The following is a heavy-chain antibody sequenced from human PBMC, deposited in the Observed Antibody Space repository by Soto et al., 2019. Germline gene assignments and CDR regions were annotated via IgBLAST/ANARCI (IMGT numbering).Heavy chain of an antibody. CDR2: IGGSGGNR. D-gene: IGHD4-4*01. CDR1: GFTFNAYA. V-gene: IGHV3-23*01. CDR3: ARVASDYINSVDH. J-gene: IGHJ4*02. Sequence: EVQLLESGGGLVQPGGSLRLSCAASGFTFNAYAMTWVRQAPGKGLEWGSAIGGSGGNRYYAASVKGRFTISRDNSKDTLDLQMNRLRVEDTAVYYCARVASDYINSVDHWGQGILVTVSS.